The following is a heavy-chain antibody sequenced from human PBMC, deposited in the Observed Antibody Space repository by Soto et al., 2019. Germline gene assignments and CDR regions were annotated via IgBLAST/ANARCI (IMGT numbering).Heavy chain of an antibody. CDR2: ISGSDGKT. Sequence: LRLSCAASGFSFGSYALSWVRQAPGKGLEWVSTISGSDGKTFYADSVKGRFSISRDTSQSTLYLQMNSLRADDTAMYYCARWSYLDYWGQGTRVTVS. CDR3: ARWSYLDY. V-gene: IGHV3-23*01. CDR1: GFSFGSYA. D-gene: IGHD3-3*01. J-gene: IGHJ4*02.